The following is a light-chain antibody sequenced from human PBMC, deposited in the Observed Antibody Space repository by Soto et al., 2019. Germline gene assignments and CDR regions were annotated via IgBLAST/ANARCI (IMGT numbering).Light chain of an antibody. CDR3: QQYYSYPLT. Sequence: TPMTQSPSTLSSSVGDRVTITCRASQSFSTWLAWYQQKPGKAPKLLIYDVSNLESGVPSRFSGSGSGTEFTLTIGSLQPEDFATYYCQQYYSYPLTFGGGTTVEIK. J-gene: IGKJ4*01. CDR1: QSFSTW. CDR2: DVS. V-gene: IGKV1-5*01.